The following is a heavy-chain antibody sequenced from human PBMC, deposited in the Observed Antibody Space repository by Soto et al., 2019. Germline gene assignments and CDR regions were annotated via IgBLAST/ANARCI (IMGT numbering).Heavy chain of an antibody. V-gene: IGHV3-23*01. CDR3: AKVGHYGDYYPDGGFDY. J-gene: IGHJ4*02. CDR1: GFTFSSYA. CDR2: ISGSGGST. Sequence: EVQLLESGGGLVQPGGSLRLSCAASGFTFSSYAMSWVRQAPGKGLEWVSAISGSGGSTYYADSVKGRFTISRDNSKNTLYLQMNSLRAEDTAVYYCAKVGHYGDYYPDGGFDYWGQGTLVTVSS. D-gene: IGHD4-17*01.